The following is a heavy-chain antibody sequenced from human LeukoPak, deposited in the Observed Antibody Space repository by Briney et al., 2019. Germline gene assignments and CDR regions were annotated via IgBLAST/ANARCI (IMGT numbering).Heavy chain of an antibody. J-gene: IGHJ4*02. V-gene: IGHV1-18*01. Sequence: ASVKVSCKASGYTFTSYGISWVRQAPGQGLEWMGWISAYNGNTNYAQTLQGRVTMTTDTSTSTAYMELRSLRSDDTAVYYCAREESVVPAMNYFDYWGQGTLVTVSS. CDR2: ISAYNGNT. D-gene: IGHD2-2*01. CDR3: AREESVVPAMNYFDY. CDR1: GYTFTSYG.